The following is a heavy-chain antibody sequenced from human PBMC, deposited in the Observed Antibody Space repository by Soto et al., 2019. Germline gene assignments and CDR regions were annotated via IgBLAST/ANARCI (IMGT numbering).Heavy chain of an antibody. CDR1: GFTFSSYS. D-gene: IGHD3-3*01. Sequence: GGSLRLSCAASGFTFSSYSMNWVRQAPGKGLEWVSSISSSSSYIYYADSVKGRFTISRDNAKNSLYLQMNSLRAEDTAVYYCARAEREYDFWSGYYYYYYGMDVWGQGTTVTVSS. CDR2: ISSSSSYI. J-gene: IGHJ6*02. V-gene: IGHV3-21*01. CDR3: ARAEREYDFWSGYYYYYYGMDV.